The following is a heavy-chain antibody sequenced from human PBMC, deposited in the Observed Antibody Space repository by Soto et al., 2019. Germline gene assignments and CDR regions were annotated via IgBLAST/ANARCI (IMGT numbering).Heavy chain of an antibody. V-gene: IGHV3-33*01. J-gene: IGHJ4*02. CDR1: GFTFSSYG. CDR3: ARDIYGDSYFDY. D-gene: IGHD4-17*01. CDR2: IWYDGSNK. Sequence: QVQLVESGGGVVQPGRSPRLSCAASGFTFSSYGMHWVRQAPGKGLEWVAVIWYDGSNKYYADSVKGRFTISRDNSKNTLYLQMNSLRAEDTAVYYCARDIYGDSYFDYWGQGTLVTVSS.